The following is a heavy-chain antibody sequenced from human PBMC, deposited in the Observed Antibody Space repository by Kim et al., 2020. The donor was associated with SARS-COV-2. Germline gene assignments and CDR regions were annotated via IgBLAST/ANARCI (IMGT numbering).Heavy chain of an antibody. J-gene: IGHJ4*02. CDR3: ARDLSTGRPAGFDY. D-gene: IGHD1-1*01. CDR2: ISSHSIYI. CDR1: GFTFRSYS. V-gene: IGHV3-21*01. Sequence: GGSLRLSCAASGFTFRSYSMNWVRQAPGKGLEWVSTISSHSIYIYYADSVKGRFTISRDNGKNSLYLQMDSLRVEDTALYYCARDLSTGRPAGFDYWGQG.